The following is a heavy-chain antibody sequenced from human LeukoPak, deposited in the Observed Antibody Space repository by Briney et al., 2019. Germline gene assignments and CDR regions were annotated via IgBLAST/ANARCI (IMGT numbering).Heavy chain of an antibody. V-gene: IGHV1-18*01. D-gene: IGHD3-9*01. CDR2: ISAYNGNT. Sequence: ASVKVSCKASGYTFTSYGISWVRQAPGQGLEWMGWISAYNGNTNYAQKLQGRVTMTTDTSTSTAYMELRSLRSDDTAVYYCARGGYYGILTGYPDDYWGQGTLVTVSS. J-gene: IGHJ4*02. CDR3: ARGGYYGILTGYPDDY. CDR1: GYTFTSYG.